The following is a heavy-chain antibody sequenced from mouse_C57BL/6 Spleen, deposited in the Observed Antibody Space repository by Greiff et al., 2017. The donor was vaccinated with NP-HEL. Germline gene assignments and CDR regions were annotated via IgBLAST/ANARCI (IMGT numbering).Heavy chain of an antibody. CDR1: GFTFSDYY. CDR2: INYDGSST. V-gene: IGHV5-16*01. D-gene: IGHD1-1*01. J-gene: IGHJ1*03. Sequence: EVKLVESEGGLVQPGSSMKLSCTASGFTFSDYYMAWVRQVPEKGLEWVANINYDGSSTYYLDSLKSRFIISRDNAKNILYLQMSSLKSEDTATYYCARDRAIYYYGSSYDGYFDVWGTGTTVTVAS. CDR3: ARDRAIYYYGSSYDGYFDV.